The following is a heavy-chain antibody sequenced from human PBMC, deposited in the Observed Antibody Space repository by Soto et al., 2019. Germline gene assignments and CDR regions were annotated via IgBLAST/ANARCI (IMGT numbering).Heavy chain of an antibody. J-gene: IGHJ4*02. Sequence: ASVKVSCTPSGYTFTTYGISLVRQAPGQGLEWMGWISAYNGNTNYAQNLQGRVTMTTDTSTSTAYMEMRSLRSDDTAVYYCARDGGLGPSHFDYWGQGTLVTVS. V-gene: IGHV1-18*01. D-gene: IGHD3-16*01. CDR3: ARDGGLGPSHFDY. CDR2: ISAYNGNT. CDR1: GYTFTTYG.